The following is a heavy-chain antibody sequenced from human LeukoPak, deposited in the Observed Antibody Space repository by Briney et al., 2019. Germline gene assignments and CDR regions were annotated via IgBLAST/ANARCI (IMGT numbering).Heavy chain of an antibody. CDR1: GYTFTSYY. Sequence: GASVKVSCKASGYTFTSYYMHWVRQAPGQGLEWMGIINPSGGSTSYAQKFQGRVTITRDMSTSTVYMELSSLRSDDTAVYYCAREVVVVPAALDYWGQGTLVTVSS. J-gene: IGHJ4*02. V-gene: IGHV1-46*01. D-gene: IGHD2-2*01. CDR3: AREVVVVPAALDY. CDR2: INPSGGST.